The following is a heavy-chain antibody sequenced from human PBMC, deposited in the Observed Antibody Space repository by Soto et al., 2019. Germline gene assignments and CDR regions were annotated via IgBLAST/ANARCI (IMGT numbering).Heavy chain of an antibody. J-gene: IGHJ6*02. CDR1: GGSFNDYY. CDR3: AGGRVTIFGEVSYFYCGMDA. D-gene: IGHD3-3*01. Sequence: QVQLQQWGAGLLKPSETLSLTCAVYGGSFNDYYWSWLRQPPGKGLEWIGEINHSGGTNYNPSLKTRVTMSFDTSINQFSRWLSSVASAASSVYYCAGGRVTIFGEVSYFYCGMDACGHGTTVSVSS. CDR2: INHSGGT. V-gene: IGHV4-34*01.